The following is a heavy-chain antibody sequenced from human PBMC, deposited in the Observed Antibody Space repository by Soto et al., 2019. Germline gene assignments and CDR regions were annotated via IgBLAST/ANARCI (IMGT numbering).Heavy chain of an antibody. CDR3: ARGVRNHYGVDL. D-gene: IGHD1-1*01. CDR1: GFTFSSHW. V-gene: IGHV3-74*01. Sequence: GSLRLSCAASGFTFSSHWMHSVRQAPGKGLVWVSRINTDGTTTNYADSVRGRFTISRDNAKNTVFLQMNSLRADDTAVYYCARGVRNHYGVDLWGQGTTVTVPS. CDR2: INTDGTTT. J-gene: IGHJ6*02.